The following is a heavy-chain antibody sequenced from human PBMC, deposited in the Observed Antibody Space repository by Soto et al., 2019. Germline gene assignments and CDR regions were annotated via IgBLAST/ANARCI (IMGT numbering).Heavy chain of an antibody. Sequence: ASVKVSCKASGYTFTSYYMHWVRQAPGQGLEWMGWINPNSGGTNYAQKFQGWVTMTRDTSISTAYMELSRLRSDDTAVYYCARGIGYSSGWSSWGQGTLVTVSS. D-gene: IGHD6-19*01. CDR2: INPNSGGT. CDR1: GYTFTSYY. J-gene: IGHJ4*02. V-gene: IGHV1-2*04. CDR3: ARGIGYSSGWSS.